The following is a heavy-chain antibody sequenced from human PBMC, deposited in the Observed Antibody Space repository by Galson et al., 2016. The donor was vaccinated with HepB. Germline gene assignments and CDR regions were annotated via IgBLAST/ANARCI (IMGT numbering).Heavy chain of an antibody. Sequence: PALVKPTQTLTLTCTFSGFSLSTSGMCVSWIRQPPGKALEWLARIDWDDDKYYSTSLKTRLTISKDTSKNQVVLTMTNMDPVDTATYYCARLRYYYGSGSYPAYGMDVWGQGTTVTVSS. D-gene: IGHD3-10*01. J-gene: IGHJ6*02. V-gene: IGHV2-70*11. CDR2: IDWDDDK. CDR1: GFSLSTSGMC. CDR3: ARLRYYYGSGSYPAYGMDV.